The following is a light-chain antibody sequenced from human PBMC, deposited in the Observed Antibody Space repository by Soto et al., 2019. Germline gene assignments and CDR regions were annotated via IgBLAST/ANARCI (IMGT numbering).Light chain of an antibody. J-gene: IGLJ2*01. V-gene: IGLV2-14*01. CDR3: SSYASGNTLL. CDR1: SSDIGTYNY. Sequence: QSVLTQPASVSGSPGQSIAISCTGTSSDIGTYNYVSWYQQHPGKAPKLMIYEVSNRPSGVSNRFSGSKSGNTASLTVSGLQAEDEADYYCSSYASGNTLLFGGGTKLTVL. CDR2: EVS.